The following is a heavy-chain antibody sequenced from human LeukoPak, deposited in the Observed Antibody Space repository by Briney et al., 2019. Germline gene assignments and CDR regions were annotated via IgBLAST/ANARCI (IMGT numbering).Heavy chain of an antibody. CDR1: GGTFSSYA. D-gene: IGHD2-21*02. CDR3: ARGRSYCGGDCPRDYFDY. V-gene: IGHV1-69*04. J-gene: IGHJ4*02. CDR2: IIPIFGIA. Sequence: SVKVSCKASGGTFSSYAISWVRQAPGQGLEWMGRIIPIFGIANYAQKFQGRVTITADKSTSTAYMELSSLRSEDTAVYYCARGRSYCGGDCPRDYFDYWGQGTLVTVSS.